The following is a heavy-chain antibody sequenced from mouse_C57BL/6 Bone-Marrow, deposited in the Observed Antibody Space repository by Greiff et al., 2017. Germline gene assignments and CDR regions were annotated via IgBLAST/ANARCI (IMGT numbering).Heavy chain of an antibody. J-gene: IGHJ4*01. CDR1: GYTFTSYW. CDR2: IDPSDSYT. CDR3: ARGDYYYGSSPYAMDY. V-gene: IGHV1-69*01. D-gene: IGHD1-1*01. Sequence: QVQLKQPGAELVMPGASVKLSCKASGYTFTSYWMHWVKQRPGQGLEWIGEIDPSDSYTNYNQKFKGKSTLTVYKSSSTAYMQLSSLTSEDSAVYYCARGDYYYGSSPYAMDYWGQGTSVTVSS.